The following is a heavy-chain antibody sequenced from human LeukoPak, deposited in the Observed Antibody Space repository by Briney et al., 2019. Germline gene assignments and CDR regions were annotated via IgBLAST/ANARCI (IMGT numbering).Heavy chain of an antibody. Sequence: SETLSLACTVSGVSISNSNSYWGRIRQPPGKGLEWIGTISYGGSTLYSPSLKSRVTISKDTSKNQFSLKLSSVTAADTAVYFCARRFSYGSGRYGMDAWGQGTTVTVSS. CDR2: ISYGGST. V-gene: IGHV4-39*01. J-gene: IGHJ6*02. CDR3: ARRFSYGSGRYGMDA. CDR1: GVSISNSNSY. D-gene: IGHD3-10*01.